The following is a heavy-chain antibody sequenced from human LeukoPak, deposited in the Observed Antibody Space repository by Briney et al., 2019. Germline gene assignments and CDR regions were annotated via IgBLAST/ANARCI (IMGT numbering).Heavy chain of an antibody. CDR1: GGTFSSYA. J-gene: IGHJ5*02. CDR3: ARGYCSGGSCYNNWFDP. V-gene: IGHV1-69*04. Sequence: SVKVSCKASGGTFSSYAISWVRQAPGQGLEWMGRIIPIRGIANYAQKFQGRVTITVDKSTSTAYMELSRLRSEDTAVYYCARGYCSGGSCYNNWFDPWGQGTLVTVSS. D-gene: IGHD2-15*01. CDR2: IIPIRGIA.